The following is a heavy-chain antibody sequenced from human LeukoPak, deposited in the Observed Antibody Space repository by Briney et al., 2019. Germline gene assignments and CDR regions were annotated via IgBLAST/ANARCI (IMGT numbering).Heavy chain of an antibody. CDR3: ARRVPGYYGMDV. CDR1: GGSISNYF. Sequence: SETLSLTCTVSGGSISNYFWNWIRQPPGKGLEWIGYTYCSGGTNYNPSLKSRVTISVDTSKNQFSLKLSSVTAADTAVYYCARRVPGYYGMDVWGQGTTVTVSS. J-gene: IGHJ6*02. D-gene: IGHD3-10*01. V-gene: IGHV4-59*01. CDR2: TYCSGGT.